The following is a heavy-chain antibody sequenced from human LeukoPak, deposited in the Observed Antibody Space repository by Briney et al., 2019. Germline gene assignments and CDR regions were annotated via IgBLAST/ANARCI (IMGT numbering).Heavy chain of an antibody. CDR1: GFTFSDYY. CDR2: ISSSGSTI. J-gene: IGHJ4*02. CDR3: ARDGDGYTETIDY. V-gene: IGHV3-11*01. D-gene: IGHD5-24*01. Sequence: GGSLRLSGAASGFTFSDYYMSWIRQAPGKGLEWVSYISSSGSTIYYADSVKGRSTISRDNAKNSLYLQMNSLRAEDTAVYYCARDGDGYTETIDYWGQGTLVTVSS.